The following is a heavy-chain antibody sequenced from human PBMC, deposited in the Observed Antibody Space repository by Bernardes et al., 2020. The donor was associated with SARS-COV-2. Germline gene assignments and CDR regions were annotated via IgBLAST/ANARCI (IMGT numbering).Heavy chain of an antibody. CDR2: ISGSGGST. Sequence: GGSLRLSCAASGFTFSSYAMSWVRQAPGKGLEWVSAISGSGGSTYYADSVKGRFTISRDNSKNTLYLQMNSLRAEDTAVYYCAKDRAIVVVPAAMSFDAFDIWGQGTMVTVSS. CDR3: AKDRAIVVVPAAMSFDAFDI. V-gene: IGHV3-23*01. D-gene: IGHD2-2*01. CDR1: GFTFSSYA. J-gene: IGHJ3*02.